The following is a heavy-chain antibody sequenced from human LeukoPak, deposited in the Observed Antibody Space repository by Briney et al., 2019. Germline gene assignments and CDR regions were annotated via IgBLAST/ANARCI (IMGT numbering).Heavy chain of an antibody. CDR3: ARDQEAFDY. V-gene: IGHV1-46*01. J-gene: IGHJ4*02. Sequence: ASVKVSCKASGYSFTSNYIRWLRQAPGQGLEWMGMIYPRDGSTSYAQKFQGRVTVTRDTSTSTVHMELSGLRSEDTAVYYCARDQEAFDYWGQGTLVTVSS. CDR2: IYPRDGST. CDR1: GYSFTSNY.